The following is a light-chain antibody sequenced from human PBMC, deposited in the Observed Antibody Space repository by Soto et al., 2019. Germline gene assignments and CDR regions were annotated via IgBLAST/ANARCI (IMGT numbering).Light chain of an antibody. CDR1: NSNIGSHT. J-gene: IGLJ1*01. CDR2: SNN. V-gene: IGLV1-44*01. Sequence: QSVLTQPPSASGTPGQRVTISFSGSNSNIGSHTVNWYQHLPGTAPILLIYSNNQRPSGVPDRFSGSKSGTSASLDISGLQSADEADYYCAAWDDSLNGYVFGTGTKVTVL. CDR3: AAWDDSLNGYV.